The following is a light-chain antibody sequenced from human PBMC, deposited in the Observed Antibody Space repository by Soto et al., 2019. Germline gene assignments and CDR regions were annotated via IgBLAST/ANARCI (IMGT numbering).Light chain of an antibody. CDR1: QSVSRN. J-gene: IGKJ1*01. V-gene: IGKV3-15*01. CDR2: GAS. Sequence: EIVMTQSPATLSVSPGERATLSCRASQSVSRNLAWYQQKRGQAPRLLIYGASTRATGIPARFSGSGSGTEFTLTISRLEPEDFVLYYCQQYGSSPRTFGQGTKVDIK. CDR3: QQYGSSPRT.